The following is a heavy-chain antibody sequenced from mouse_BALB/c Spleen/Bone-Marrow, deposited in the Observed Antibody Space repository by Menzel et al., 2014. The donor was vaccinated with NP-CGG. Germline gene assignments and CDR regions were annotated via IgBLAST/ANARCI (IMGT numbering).Heavy chain of an antibody. CDR3: ARGGYLFAY. J-gene: IGHJ3*01. V-gene: IGHV1-69*02. Sequence: QVQLQQSGAELVKPGAPVKLSCKASGYTFTSYWMNWVKQRPGRGLEWIGRIDPSDSETHYNQKFEDKAALTVDKSSSTAYIQLSSLTSEDSAVYYCARGGYLFAYWGQGTLVTVSA. D-gene: IGHD3-1*01. CDR1: GYTFTSYW. CDR2: IDPSDSET.